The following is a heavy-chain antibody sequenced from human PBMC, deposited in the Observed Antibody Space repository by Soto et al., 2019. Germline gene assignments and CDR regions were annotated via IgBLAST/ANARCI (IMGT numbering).Heavy chain of an antibody. D-gene: IGHD4-17*01. Sequence: QVQLVESGGGVVQPGRSLRLSCAASGFTFSSYGMHWVRQAPGTGLEWVAVIWYDGSNKYYADSVKGRFTISRDNSKNTLYLQMNSLRAEDTAVYYCARDHYGDYMGIYYGMDVWGQGTTVTVSS. CDR2: IWYDGSNK. CDR1: GFTFSSYG. V-gene: IGHV3-33*01. J-gene: IGHJ6*02. CDR3: ARDHYGDYMGIYYGMDV.